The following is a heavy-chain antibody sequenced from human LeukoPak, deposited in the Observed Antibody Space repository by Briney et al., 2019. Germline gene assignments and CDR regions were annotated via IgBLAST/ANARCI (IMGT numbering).Heavy chain of an antibody. V-gene: IGHV4-34*09. J-gene: IGHJ6*02. D-gene: IGHD3-10*01. Sequence: PSETLSLTCAVYGGSFSGYYWSWIRQPPGKGLEWIGEINHSGSTNYNPSLKSRVTISVDTSKNQFSLKLSSVTAADTAVYYCARAHVLLWFGELTYYYGMDVWGQGTTVTVSS. CDR2: INHSGST. CDR1: GGSFSGYY. CDR3: ARAHVLLWFGELTYYYGMDV.